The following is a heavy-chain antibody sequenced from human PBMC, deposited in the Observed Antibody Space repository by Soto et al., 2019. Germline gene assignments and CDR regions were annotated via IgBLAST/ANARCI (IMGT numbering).Heavy chain of an antibody. CDR2: ISYDGSNK. D-gene: IGHD2-15*01. J-gene: IGHJ6*02. CDR3: ARSRIAATLHYYYYGMDV. V-gene: IGHV3-30-3*01. Sequence: GGSLRLSCAASGFTFSSYAMHWVRQAPGKGLEWVAVISYDGSNKYYADSVKGRFTISRDNSKNTLYLQMNSLRAEDTAVYYCARSRIAATLHYYYYGMDVWGQGTTVTVSS. CDR1: GFTFSSYA.